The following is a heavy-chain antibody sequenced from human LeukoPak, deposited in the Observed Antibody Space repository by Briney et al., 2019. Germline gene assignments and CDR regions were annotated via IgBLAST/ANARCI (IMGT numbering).Heavy chain of an antibody. CDR1: GFNFNGYW. Sequence: QPGGSLRLSCAASGFNFNGYWMSRVRQAPGKGPEWVAHVKENGNEQYYADSVEGRFTISRDNVKRSLFLQMNNLRVEDTAVYYCARGPGDFDASDIWGQGTMVTVSS. V-gene: IGHV3-7*01. J-gene: IGHJ3*02. CDR2: VKENGNEQ. D-gene: IGHD1-26*01. CDR3: ARGPGDFDASDI.